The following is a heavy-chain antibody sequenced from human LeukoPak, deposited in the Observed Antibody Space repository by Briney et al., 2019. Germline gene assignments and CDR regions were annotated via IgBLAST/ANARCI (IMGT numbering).Heavy chain of an antibody. D-gene: IGHD3-10*01. V-gene: IGHV3-64*01. CDR1: GFTFSSYA. CDR2: ISSNGGST. Sequence: GGSLRLSCAASGFTFSSYAMHWVRQAPGKGLEYVSAISSNGGSTYYANSVKGRFTISRDNSKNKLYLQMGSLRAEDMAVYYCARVRGAYYFDYWGQGTLVTVSS. CDR3: ARVRGAYYFDY. J-gene: IGHJ4*02.